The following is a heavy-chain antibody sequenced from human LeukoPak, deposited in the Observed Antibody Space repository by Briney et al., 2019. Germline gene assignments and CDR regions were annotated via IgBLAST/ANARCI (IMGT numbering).Heavy chain of an antibody. J-gene: IGHJ3*02. V-gene: IGHV3-48*01. CDR1: RFTFSSFS. CDR3: ARKTGGSLDI. CDR2: I. D-gene: IGHD7-27*01. Sequence: GGSLRLSCAASRFTFSSFSMNWVRQGPGKGLEWVSFIAKGRFTISRDNAKNSLHLEMNSLRAEDTAVYYCARKTGGSLDIWGQGTMVTVSS.